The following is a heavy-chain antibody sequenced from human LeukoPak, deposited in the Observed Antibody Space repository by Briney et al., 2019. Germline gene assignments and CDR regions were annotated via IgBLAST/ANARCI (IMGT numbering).Heavy chain of an antibody. D-gene: IGHD2-2*01. J-gene: IGHJ3*02. Sequence: SETLSLTCTVSGGSISSFYWSWIRQPPGKGLEWIGYIHYSGTTNYNPSLKSRVTLSVDTSKNQFSLKLSSVTAADTAVYYCARLTYQPRDAFDIWGQGTMVTVSS. V-gene: IGHV4-59*08. CDR1: GGSISSFY. CDR3: ARLTYQPRDAFDI. CDR2: IHYSGTT.